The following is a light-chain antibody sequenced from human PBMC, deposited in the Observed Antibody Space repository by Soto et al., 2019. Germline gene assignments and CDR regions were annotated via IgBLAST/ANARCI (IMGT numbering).Light chain of an antibody. CDR3: QQYGRSPRT. CDR1: QSVSSSY. V-gene: IGKV3-20*01. CDR2: GAS. Sequence: EIVLTQSPSTLSLSPGERATLSCRASQSVSSSYLAWYQQKPGQAPRLLIYGASSRATGIPDRFSGSGSGTDFTLTISRLEPADFAAYYCQQYGRSPRTFGQGTKVEIK. J-gene: IGKJ1*01.